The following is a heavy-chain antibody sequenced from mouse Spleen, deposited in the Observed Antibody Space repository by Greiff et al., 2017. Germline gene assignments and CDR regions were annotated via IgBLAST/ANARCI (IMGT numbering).Heavy chain of an antibody. CDR2: ISNSGGST. CDR3: ARDRYDAWFAY. CDR1: GFTFSSYY. V-gene: IGHV5-12-1*01. Sequence: EVQLVESGGGLVKLGGSLKLSCAASGFTFSSYYMSWVRQTPEKRLEWVATISNSGGSTYYPDSVKDRFTISRDNAKNTLYLQMSSLNSEDTAVYYCARDRYDAWFAYWGQGTLVTVSA. J-gene: IGHJ3*01. D-gene: IGHD2-14*01.